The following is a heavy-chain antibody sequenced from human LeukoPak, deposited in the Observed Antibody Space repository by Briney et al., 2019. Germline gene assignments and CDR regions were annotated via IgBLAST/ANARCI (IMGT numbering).Heavy chain of an antibody. D-gene: IGHD1-26*01. CDR2: IISSSSTI. J-gene: IGHJ4*02. CDR3: AGGDSGSWVFDY. CDR1: GFTFSSYS. V-gene: IGHV3-48*04. Sequence: QSGGSLRLSCAASGFTFSSYSMNWVRQAPGKGLGWVTYIISSSSTIYYADSVKGRFTISRDNAKNSLYLQMNSLRAEDTAVYYCAGGDSGSWVFDYWGQGTLVTVSS.